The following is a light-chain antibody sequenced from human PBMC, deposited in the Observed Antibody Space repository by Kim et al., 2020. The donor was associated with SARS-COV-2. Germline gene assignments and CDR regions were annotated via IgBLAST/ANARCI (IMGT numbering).Light chain of an antibody. CDR1: QSVGDNS. CDR2: GAS. V-gene: IGKV3-20*01. Sequence: MSPGDRATLSCRASQSVGDNSLAWYQQKPGQAPRLLIYGASTRATGIADRFSGSGSGTDFTLTISRLEPEDFAVYYCQQYGVSRTFGQGTKVDIK. CDR3: QQYGVSRT. J-gene: IGKJ1*01.